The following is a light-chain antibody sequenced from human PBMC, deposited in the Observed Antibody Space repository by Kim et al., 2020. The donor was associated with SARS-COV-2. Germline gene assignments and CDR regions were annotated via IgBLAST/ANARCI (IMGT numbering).Light chain of an antibody. J-gene: IGKJ4*01. Sequence: DIQVTQSPSSVSASVGDRVTITCRASQDISNWLAWYQHKPGKAPNLLIYTASNLQSGVPSRFSGSGSGTDFTLTISSLQPEDFATYSCQQASSFPLTFGVGTKVEIK. CDR1: QDISNW. V-gene: IGKV1-12*01. CDR3: QQASSFPLT. CDR2: TAS.